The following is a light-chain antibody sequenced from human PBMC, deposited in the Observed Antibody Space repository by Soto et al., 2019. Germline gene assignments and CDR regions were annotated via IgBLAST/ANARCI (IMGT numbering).Light chain of an antibody. CDR1: SSDVGSYNR. CDR2: EVS. CDR3: SSYTSSTVV. V-gene: IGLV2-18*02. Sequence: QSALTQPPSVSGSPGQSVTISCTGTSSDVGSYNRVSWYQQPPGTAPKLMIYEVSNRPSGVPDRFSGSKSGNTASLTISGLQDEDEADYYCSSYTSSTVVFGGGTKVTVL. J-gene: IGLJ2*01.